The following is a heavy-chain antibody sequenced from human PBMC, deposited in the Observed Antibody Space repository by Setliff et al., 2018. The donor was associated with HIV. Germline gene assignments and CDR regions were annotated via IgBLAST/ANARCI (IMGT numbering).Heavy chain of an antibody. J-gene: IGHJ4*02. Sequence: GGSLRLSCAASGFTFSNAWMSWVRQAPGKGLEWVGRIKSKTDGGTTDHAAPVKGRFTISRDDSKNTLYLQMNSLKTEDTAVYYCTTGQDIVVVPAARAIDYWGQGTLVTVSS. CDR2: IKSKTDGGTT. D-gene: IGHD2-2*01. V-gene: IGHV3-15*01. CDR1: GFTFSNAW. CDR3: TTGQDIVVVPAARAIDY.